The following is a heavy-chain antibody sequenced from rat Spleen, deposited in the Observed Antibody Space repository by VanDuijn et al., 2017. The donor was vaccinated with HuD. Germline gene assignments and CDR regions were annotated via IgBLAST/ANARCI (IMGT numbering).Heavy chain of an antibody. CDR1: GFTFNNYW. CDR3: VSHGARISRFAY. J-gene: IGHJ3*01. D-gene: IGHD2-7*01. V-gene: IGHV5-7*01. Sequence: EVQLVESGGGLVQPGRSLKLTCEASGFTFNNYWMTWVRPSPKRGLEWVATISLDGSTTYYRDSVKGRFTISRDNAKSALYRQMDSLKSEETASYYCVSHGARISRFAYWGQGTLVTVSS. CDR2: ISLDGSTT.